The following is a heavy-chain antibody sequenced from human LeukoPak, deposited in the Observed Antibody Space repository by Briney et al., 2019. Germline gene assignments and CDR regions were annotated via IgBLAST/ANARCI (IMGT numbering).Heavy chain of an antibody. J-gene: IGHJ4*02. Sequence: GASVKVSCKASGGTFSSYAISWVRQAPGQGLEWMGRIIPIFGTANYAQKFQGRVTITTDESTSTAYMELRSLRSDDPAVYYCARVTGYFDYWGQGTLVTVSS. V-gene: IGHV1-69*05. CDR2: IIPIFGTA. D-gene: IGHD1-14*01. CDR1: GGTFSSYA. CDR3: ARVTGYFDY.